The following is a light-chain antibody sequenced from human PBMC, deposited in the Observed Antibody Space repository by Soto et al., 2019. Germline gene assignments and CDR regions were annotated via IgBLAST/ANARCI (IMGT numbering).Light chain of an antibody. CDR2: GAS. Sequence: EIVMTQSPATLSVSPGERATLSCRASQSVSSNLAWYQQKPGQAPRLLIYGASTRATGIPARFSGSGSGTEFTPTISSLQSEDFAVYYCQQCNNWPPLTFGGGTKVDIK. CDR1: QSVSSN. V-gene: IGKV3-15*01. CDR3: QQCNNWPPLT. J-gene: IGKJ4*01.